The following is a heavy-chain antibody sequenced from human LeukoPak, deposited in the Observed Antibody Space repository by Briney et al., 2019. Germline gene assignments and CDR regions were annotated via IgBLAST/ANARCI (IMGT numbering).Heavy chain of an antibody. CDR2: VSRDSAYM. J-gene: IGHJ6*04. V-gene: IGHV3-21*01. Sequence: GGSLRLSCAASGFTFTTYDMNWVRQAPGKGLEWVSYVSRDSAYMYLADSVKGRFTISRDNAKNSLYLQMNSLRGEDTAVYYCARDDASTARASGMDVWGKGTTVTVSS. D-gene: IGHD6-6*01. CDR3: ARDDASTARASGMDV. CDR1: GFTFTTYD.